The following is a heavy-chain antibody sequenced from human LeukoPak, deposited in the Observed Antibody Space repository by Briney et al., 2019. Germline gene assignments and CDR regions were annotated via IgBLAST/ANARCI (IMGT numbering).Heavy chain of an antibody. J-gene: IGHJ4*02. D-gene: IGHD3-10*01. V-gene: IGHV3-20*01. CDR3: ARVPLPYGSGSYYEYYFDY. CDR2: INWNGGST. Sequence: PGGSLRLSCAASGFTFDDYGMSWVRQAPGKGLEWVSGINWNGGSTGYADSVKGRFTISRDNAKNSLYLQMNSLRAEDTALYHCARVPLPYGSGSYYEYYFDYWGQGTLVTVSS. CDR1: GFTFDDYG.